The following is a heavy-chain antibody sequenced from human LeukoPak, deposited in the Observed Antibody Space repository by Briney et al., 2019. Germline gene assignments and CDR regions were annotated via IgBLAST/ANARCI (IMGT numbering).Heavy chain of an antibody. CDR3: ARDRVEKYYDFWSGYYELDY. V-gene: IGHV3-21*01. D-gene: IGHD3-3*01. J-gene: IGHJ4*02. Sequence: PGGSLRLSCAASGFTFSNAWMNWVRQAPGKGLEWVSSISSSSSYIYYADSVKGRFTISRDNAKNSLYLQMNSLRAEDTAVYYCARDRVEKYYDFWSGYYELDYWGQGTLVTVSS. CDR2: ISSSSSYI. CDR1: GFTFSNAW.